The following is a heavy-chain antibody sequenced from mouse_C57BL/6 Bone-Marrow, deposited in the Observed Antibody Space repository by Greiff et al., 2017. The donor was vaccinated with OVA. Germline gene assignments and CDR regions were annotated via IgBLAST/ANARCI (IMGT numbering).Heavy chain of an antibody. Sequence: VQLQQSGTELVKPGASVKLSCKASGYTFTSYWMHWVKQRPGQGLEWIGNINPSNGGTNYNEKFKSKATLTVDKSSSTAYIQLSSLTSEDTAVYYCARCIYYDYDEAYWGQGTLVTVSA. D-gene: IGHD2-4*01. CDR2: INPSNGGT. CDR1: GYTFTSYW. V-gene: IGHV1-53*01. J-gene: IGHJ3*01. CDR3: ARCIYYDYDEAY.